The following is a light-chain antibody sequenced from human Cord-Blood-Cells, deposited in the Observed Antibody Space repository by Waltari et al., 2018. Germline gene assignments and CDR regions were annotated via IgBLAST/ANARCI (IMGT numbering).Light chain of an antibody. V-gene: IGKV1-5*03. CDR3: QQYNSYPYT. CDR2: KAS. CDR1: QSISGW. J-gene: IGKJ2*01. Sequence: DIQMTQSPSTLSASVGDIVTITVQATQSISGWLAWYQQKPGKAPKLLIYKASSLEIGVPSRFSGSGSGTEFTLTISSLQPDDFATYYCQQYNSYPYTFGQGTKLEIK.